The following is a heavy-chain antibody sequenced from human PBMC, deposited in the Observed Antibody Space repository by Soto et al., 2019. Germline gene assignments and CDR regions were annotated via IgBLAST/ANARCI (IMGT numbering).Heavy chain of an antibody. CDR2: INPSGGTT. J-gene: IGHJ6*03. V-gene: IGHV1-46*03. Sequence: QVQLVQSGAEVKKPGASVKVSCKASGYTFTSHYMHWVRQAPGQGLEWMGIINPSGGTTRYAQKFQGRVTMTTDTSTSTVYMEVSSLRSEDSAVYYCVRDVVVPAAGYMDVWGKGTPVTVSS. D-gene: IGHD2-2*01. CDR1: GYTFTSHY. CDR3: VRDVVVPAAGYMDV.